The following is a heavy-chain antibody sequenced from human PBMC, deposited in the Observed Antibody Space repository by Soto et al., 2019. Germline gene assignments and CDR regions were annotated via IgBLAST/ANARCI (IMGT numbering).Heavy chain of an antibody. J-gene: IGHJ4*02. CDR3: ARGRYCTNTNCYTDFDY. CDR2: ISGNGSNT. CDR1: GFTFSSYA. D-gene: IGHD2-2*02. Sequence: GGSLRLSCAASGFTFSSYALNWVRQAPGKGLEWVSSISGNGSNTYYADSVKGRFSISRDNSKNTLYLQMNSLRADDTAVFYCARGRYCTNTNCYTDFDYWGQGTLVTVSS. V-gene: IGHV3-23*01.